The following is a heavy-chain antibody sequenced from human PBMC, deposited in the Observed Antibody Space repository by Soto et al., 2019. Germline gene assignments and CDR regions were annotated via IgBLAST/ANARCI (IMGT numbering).Heavy chain of an antibody. CDR1: GFTFSSYW. CDR2: INSDGSST. V-gene: IGHV3-74*01. CDR3: ARDAPDDSSGYAGQYGMDV. D-gene: IGHD3-22*01. Sequence: SLRLSCAASGFTFSSYWMHWVRQAPGKGLVWVSRINSDGSSTSYADSVKGRFTISRDNAKNTLYLQMNSLRAEDTAVYYCARDAPDDSSGYAGQYGMDVWGQGTTVTVSS. J-gene: IGHJ6*02.